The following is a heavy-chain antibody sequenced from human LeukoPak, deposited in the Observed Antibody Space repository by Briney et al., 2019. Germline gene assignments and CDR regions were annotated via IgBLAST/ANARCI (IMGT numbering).Heavy chain of an antibody. CDR1: TFTFSTYT. D-gene: IGHD4-17*01. J-gene: IGHJ4*02. V-gene: IGHV3-21*01. CDR3: ARDRTTVTTFDY. CDR2: ISSSSSYI. Sequence: PGPCLRLSRAASTFTFSTYTINWVRQAPGNWLEWVSSISSSSSYIYYADSVKGRFTISRDNGKNSLYLQMNTLRAEDTAVYYCARDRTTVTTFDYWGQGTLVTVSS.